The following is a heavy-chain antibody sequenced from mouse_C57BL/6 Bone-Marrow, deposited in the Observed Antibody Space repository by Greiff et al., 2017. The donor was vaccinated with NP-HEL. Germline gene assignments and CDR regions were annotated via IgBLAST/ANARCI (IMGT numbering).Heavy chain of an antibody. CDR1: GFSLTSYG. D-gene: IGHD4-1*01. CDR3: ARNSPRWAWFAY. Sequence: QVQLQQSGPGLVQPSQSLSIPCTVSGFSLTSYGVHWVRQSPGKGLEWLGVIWSGGSTDYNAAFISRLSISKDNSKSQVFFKMNSLQADDTAIYYCARNSPRWAWFAYWGQGTLVTVSA. CDR2: IWSGGST. J-gene: IGHJ3*01. V-gene: IGHV2-2*01.